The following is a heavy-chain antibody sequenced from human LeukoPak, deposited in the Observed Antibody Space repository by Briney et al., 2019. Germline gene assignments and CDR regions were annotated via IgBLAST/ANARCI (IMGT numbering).Heavy chain of an antibody. D-gene: IGHD5-24*01. Sequence: PSETLSLTCTVSGGSISSYYWSWIRQPPGKGLEWIGYIYYSGSTNYNPSLKSRVTISVDTSKNRFSLELSSVTAADTAVYYCARVDGYNSFGFYYFDYWGQGTLVTVSS. CDR2: IYYSGST. CDR3: ARVDGYNSFGFYYFDY. CDR1: GGSISSYY. J-gene: IGHJ4*02. V-gene: IGHV4-59*08.